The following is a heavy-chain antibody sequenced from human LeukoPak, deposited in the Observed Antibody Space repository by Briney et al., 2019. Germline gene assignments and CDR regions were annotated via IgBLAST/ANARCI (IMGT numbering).Heavy chain of an antibody. CDR1: GGSISSGSYY. CDR3: ARSVLTGTDYFDY. CDR2: IYTSGST. Sequence: SQTLSLTCTVSGGSISSGSYYWSWIRQPAGKGLEWIGRIYTSGSTNYNPSLKSRVTISVDTSKNQFSLKLSSVTAADTAVYYCARSVLTGTDYFDYWGQGTLVTVSS. J-gene: IGHJ4*02. D-gene: IGHD1-7*01. V-gene: IGHV4-61*02.